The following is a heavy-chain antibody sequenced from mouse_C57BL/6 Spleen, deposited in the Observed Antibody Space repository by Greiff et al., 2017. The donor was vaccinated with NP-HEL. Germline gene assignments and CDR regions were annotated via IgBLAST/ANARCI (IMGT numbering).Heavy chain of an antibody. CDR2: ISYDGSN. J-gene: IGHJ3*01. V-gene: IGHV3-6*01. D-gene: IGHD1-1*01. CDR3: ASGTTDPSWFAY. Sequence: EVKLMESGPGLVKPSQSLSLTCSVTGYSITSGYYWNWIRQFPGNKLEWMGYISYDGSNNYNPSLKNRISITRDTSKNQFFLKLNSVTTEDTATYYCASGTTDPSWFAYWGQGTLVTVSA. CDR1: GYSITSGYY.